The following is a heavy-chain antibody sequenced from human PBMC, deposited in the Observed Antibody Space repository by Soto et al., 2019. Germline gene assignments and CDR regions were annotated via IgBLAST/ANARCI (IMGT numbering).Heavy chain of an antibody. CDR2: IYYSGST. V-gene: IGHV4-59*01. CDR3: ARTAAEGDGGFDY. Sequence: SETLSLTCTVSGGSISSYYWSWIRQPPGKGLEWIGYIYYSGSTNYNPSLKSRVTISVDTSKNQFSLKLSSVTAADTAVYYCARTAAEGDGGFDYWGQGTLVTVSS. CDR1: GGSISSYY. D-gene: IGHD6-13*01. J-gene: IGHJ4*02.